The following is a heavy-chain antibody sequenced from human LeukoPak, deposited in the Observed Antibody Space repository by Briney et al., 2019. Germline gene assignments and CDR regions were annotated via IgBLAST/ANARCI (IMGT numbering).Heavy chain of an antibody. CDR2: ISSSSSHI. Sequence: GGSLRLSCAASGFTFSSYTMNWVRQAPGKGLEYVSSISSSSSHIYYADSVKGRFTISRDDTKSSLYLQMNSLRAEDMAVYYCVRDSRYCPDVWGQGTTVTVSS. J-gene: IGHJ6*02. V-gene: IGHV3-21*01. D-gene: IGHD2-8*02. CDR3: VRDSRYCPDV. CDR1: GFTFSSYT.